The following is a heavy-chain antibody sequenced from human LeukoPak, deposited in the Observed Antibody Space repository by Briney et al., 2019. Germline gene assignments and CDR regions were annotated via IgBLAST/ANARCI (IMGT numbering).Heavy chain of an antibody. D-gene: IGHD1-26*01. V-gene: IGHV3-9*03. CDR1: GFTFDDYA. CDR2: ISWNSGNI. J-gene: IGHJ4*02. CDR3: AKDIGADSGSYGYYFDY. Sequence: GRSLRLSCAASGFTFDDYAMHWVRQAPGKGLEWVSGISWNSGNIGYADSVKGRFTISRDNAKNSLYLQMNSLRAEDIALYYCAKDIGADSGSYGYYFDYWGQGTLVTVSS.